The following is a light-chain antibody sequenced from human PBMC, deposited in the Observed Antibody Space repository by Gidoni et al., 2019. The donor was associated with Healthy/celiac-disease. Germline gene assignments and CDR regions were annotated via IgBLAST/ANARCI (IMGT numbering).Light chain of an antibody. Sequence: DIQMTQSPSSLSASVGDSVTITCQASQDISHYLNWYQQKPAKAPKLLIDDASNLETGVPSRFGRSGSGTDFTFTISSLQPEDIATYYCQQYDNLPLTFGGGTKVEIK. J-gene: IGKJ4*01. CDR3: QQYDNLPLT. V-gene: IGKV1-33*01. CDR1: QDISHY. CDR2: DAS.